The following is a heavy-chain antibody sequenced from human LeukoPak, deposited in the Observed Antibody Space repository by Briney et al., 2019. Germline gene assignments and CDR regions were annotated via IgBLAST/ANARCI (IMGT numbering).Heavy chain of an antibody. J-gene: IGHJ5*02. D-gene: IGHD4-17*01. CDR2: ISSSGSTI. Sequence: GGSLRLSCAASGFTFSSYEMNWVRQAPGKGLEWVSYISSSGSTIYYADSVKGRFTISRDNAKNSLYLQMNSLRAEDTAVYYCASLKYGDYRSNWFDPWGQGTLVTVSS. CDR1: GFTFSSYE. V-gene: IGHV3-48*03. CDR3: ASLKYGDYRSNWFDP.